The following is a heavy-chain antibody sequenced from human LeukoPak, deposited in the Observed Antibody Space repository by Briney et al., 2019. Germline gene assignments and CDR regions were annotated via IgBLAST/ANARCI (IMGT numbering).Heavy chain of an antibody. CDR3: ARARSTNWFDP. CDR1: GYTFTSYY. Sequence: ASVKVSCKASGYTFTSYYMHWVRQAPGQGLEWMGIINPSGGSTSYAQKFQGRVTMTRDMSTSTVYIELSSLRSEDTAVYYCARARSTNWFDPWGQGTLVTVSS. CDR2: INPSGGST. V-gene: IGHV1-46*01. J-gene: IGHJ5*02.